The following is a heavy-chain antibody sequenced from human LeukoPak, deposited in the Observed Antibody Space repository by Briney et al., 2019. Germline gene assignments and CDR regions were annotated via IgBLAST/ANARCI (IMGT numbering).Heavy chain of an antibody. CDR3: AKDPYNTAVANMNGWFDP. J-gene: IGHJ5*02. Sequence: PGGSLRLSCAASGFTFSSYAMSWVRRAPGKGLEWVSSISGSGGNTYYAQSVKGRFTISRDNSENTLYLQMDTLRADDTALYFCAKDPYNTAVANMNGWFDPWGQGTLVTVSS. D-gene: IGHD6-19*01. CDR2: ISGSGGNT. CDR1: GFTFSSYA. V-gene: IGHV3-23*01.